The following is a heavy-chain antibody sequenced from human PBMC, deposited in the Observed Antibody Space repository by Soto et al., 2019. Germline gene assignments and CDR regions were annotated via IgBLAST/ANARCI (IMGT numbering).Heavy chain of an antibody. Sequence: QVTLKESGPVLVKPTETLTLTCTVSGFSLSNARMGVSWIRQPPGKALEWLAHIFSNDETAYSASLKTRPTISKATSKSQVVLTMGNMDPVDTATYYCARTVARMNLDYWGQGTLVTVSS. D-gene: IGHD2-21*01. CDR2: IFSNDET. CDR1: GFSLSNARMG. V-gene: IGHV2-26*01. J-gene: IGHJ4*02. CDR3: ARTVARMNLDY.